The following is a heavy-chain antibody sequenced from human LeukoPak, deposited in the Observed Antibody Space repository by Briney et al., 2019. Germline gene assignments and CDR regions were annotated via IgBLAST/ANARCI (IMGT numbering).Heavy chain of an antibody. CDR3: AKDRGY. CDR2: IDNGGSGT. Sequence: GGSLRLSCAASGFTFSGYWMHWVRQVPEKGLVLVSRIDNGGSGTTYADSVKGRFTISRDNSKSTLYLQMNSLRAEDTAVYYCAKDRGYWGQGTLVTVSS. CDR1: GFTFSGYW. D-gene: IGHD5-24*01. J-gene: IGHJ4*02. V-gene: IGHV3-74*01.